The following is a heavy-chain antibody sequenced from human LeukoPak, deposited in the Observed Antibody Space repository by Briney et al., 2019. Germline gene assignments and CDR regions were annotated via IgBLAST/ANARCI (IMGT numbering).Heavy chain of an antibody. D-gene: IGHD3-22*01. Sequence: PGGSLRLSCAASGFTFRSYSMNWVRQAPGKGLEWVSSISSSSSYIYYADSVKGRFTISRDNAKNSLYLQMNSLRAEDTAVYYCARDVGGYYYVFDYWGQGTLVTVSS. CDR2: ISSSSSYI. CDR1: GFTFRSYS. J-gene: IGHJ4*02. V-gene: IGHV3-21*01. CDR3: ARDVGGYYYVFDY.